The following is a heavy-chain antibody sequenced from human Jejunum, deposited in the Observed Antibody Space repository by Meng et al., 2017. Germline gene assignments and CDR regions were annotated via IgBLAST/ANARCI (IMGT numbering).Heavy chain of an antibody. J-gene: IGHJ4*02. V-gene: IGHV1-3*01. CDR1: GYTFTSYA. Sequence: QVLFVHSWAEVKKPGASVKVSCKASGYTFTSYAMHWVRQAPGQRLEWMGWINAGNGNTKYSQKFQGRVTITRDTSASTAYMELSSLRSEDTAVYYCAREGIAVAGPDYWGQGTLVTVSS. CDR2: INAGNGNT. D-gene: IGHD6-19*01. CDR3: AREGIAVAGPDY.